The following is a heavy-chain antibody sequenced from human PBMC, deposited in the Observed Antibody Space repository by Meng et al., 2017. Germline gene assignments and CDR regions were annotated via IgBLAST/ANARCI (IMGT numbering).Heavy chain of an antibody. CDR3: VRGCYGDLGDY. CDR1: GFTYDDHG. J-gene: IGHJ4*02. Sequence: VRLGDSGGDLVWPGRSLRLSCSSSGFTYDDHGMSWGRQAPGKGLEWVSGINWNGGNTGYADSVKGRFTISRDSAKKSLYLQMNSLRAEDTALYYCVRGCYGDLGDYWGQGTLVTVSS. V-gene: IGHV3-20*04. D-gene: IGHD2-15*01. CDR2: INWNGGNT.